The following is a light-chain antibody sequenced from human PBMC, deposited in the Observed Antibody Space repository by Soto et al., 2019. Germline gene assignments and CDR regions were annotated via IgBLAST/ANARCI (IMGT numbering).Light chain of an antibody. CDR3: IQYNRSPYT. J-gene: IGKJ2*01. CDR1: QGISNY. CDR2: DPS. Sequence: DIQMTQSPSSLSASVGDRVTITCRSSQGISNYLGWFPQKPGKAPKALIYDPSSLHSGVPARFSGSGSGTDFTLTISRLQPEDFATYYCIQYNRSPYTFGQGTKLEIK. V-gene: IGKV1-16*01.